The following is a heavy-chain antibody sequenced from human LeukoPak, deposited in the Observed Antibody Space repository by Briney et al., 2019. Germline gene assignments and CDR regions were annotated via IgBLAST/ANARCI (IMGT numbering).Heavy chain of an antibody. CDR2: ISASGDRT. D-gene: IGHD3-10*01. V-gene: IGHV3-23*01. Sequence: GGSLRLSCAASGFTFSSYAMGWVRQAPGRGLEWVSAISASGDRTYYADSVKGRFTISRDNSKNTLYLQMNSLRAEDTAVYSCAKNGEVLSWFDPWGQGTLVTVSS. CDR3: AKNGEVLSWFDP. CDR1: GFTFSSYA. J-gene: IGHJ5*02.